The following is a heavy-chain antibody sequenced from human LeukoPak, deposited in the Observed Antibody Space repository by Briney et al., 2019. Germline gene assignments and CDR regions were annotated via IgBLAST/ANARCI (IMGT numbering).Heavy chain of an antibody. CDR3: AKEGIVLMVYAFDI. V-gene: IGHV3-30*18. D-gene: IGHD2-8*01. Sequence: GGSLRLSCAASGFTFSSYGMHWVRQALGKGLEWVAVISYDGSNKYYADSVKGRFTISRDNSKNTLYLQMNSLRAEDTAVYYCAKEGIVLMVYAFDIWGQGTMVTVSS. CDR1: GFTFSSYG. CDR2: ISYDGSNK. J-gene: IGHJ3*02.